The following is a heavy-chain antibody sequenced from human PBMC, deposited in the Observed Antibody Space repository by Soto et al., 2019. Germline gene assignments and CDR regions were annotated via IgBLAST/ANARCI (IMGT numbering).Heavy chain of an antibody. J-gene: IGHJ6*02. V-gene: IGHV6-1*01. CDR1: GDSVSSNLAS. CDR3: AKEGGNHYYYYAMDV. Sequence: PSQTLSLTCVISGDSVSSNLASWSWIRQSPSRGLEWLGRTFYRSKWYNDYAVSVKGRITINPDTSKNLFSLQLNSVTPEDTAVYYCAKEGGNHYYYYAMDVWGQGTTVTVSS. CDR2: TFYRSKWYN. D-gene: IGHD1-26*01.